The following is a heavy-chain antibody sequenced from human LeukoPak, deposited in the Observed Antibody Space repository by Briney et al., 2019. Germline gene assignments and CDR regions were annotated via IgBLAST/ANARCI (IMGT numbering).Heavy chain of an antibody. Sequence: GGSLRLSCAASGFTFSYYGMHWVRQAPGKGLEWVTFIRYDGSNKYYADSVKGRFTISRDNAKNTLNLQMNSLRAEDTAVYYCARDLGQYYDTSDNWFDPWGQGTLVTVSS. CDR1: GFTFSYYG. J-gene: IGHJ5*02. D-gene: IGHD3-22*01. CDR2: IRYDGSNK. V-gene: IGHV3-30*02. CDR3: ARDLGQYYDTSDNWFDP.